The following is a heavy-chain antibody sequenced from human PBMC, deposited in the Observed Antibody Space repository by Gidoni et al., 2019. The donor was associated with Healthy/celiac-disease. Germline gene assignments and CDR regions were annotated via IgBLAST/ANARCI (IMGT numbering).Heavy chain of an antibody. CDR3: ARDGPLRNPIDY. V-gene: IGHV3-21*01. Sequence: EVQLVESGGGLVKPGGSLRLSCAASGFTFSSYSMNWVRQAPGKGLEWVSSISSSSSYIYYADSVKGRFTISRDNAKNSLYLQMNSLRAEDTAVYYCARDGPLRNPIDYWGQGTLVTVSS. CDR2: ISSSSSYI. CDR1: GFTFSSYS. D-gene: IGHD4-17*01. J-gene: IGHJ4*02.